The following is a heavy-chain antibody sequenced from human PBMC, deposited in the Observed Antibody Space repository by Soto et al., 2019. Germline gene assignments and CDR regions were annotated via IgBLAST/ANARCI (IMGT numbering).Heavy chain of an antibody. V-gene: IGHV1-69*13. CDR2: IIPIFGTA. J-gene: IGHJ6*02. Sequence: WASVKVSCKASGGTFSSYAISWVRQAPGQGLEWMGGIIPIFGTANYAQKFQGRVTITADESTSTAYMELSSLRSEDTAVYYCARRGAITMIVDNYYYGMDVWGQGTTVTVSS. D-gene: IGHD3-22*01. CDR1: GGTFSSYA. CDR3: ARRGAITMIVDNYYYGMDV.